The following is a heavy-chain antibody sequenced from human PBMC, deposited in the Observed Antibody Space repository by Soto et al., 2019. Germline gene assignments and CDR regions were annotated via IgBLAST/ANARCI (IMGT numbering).Heavy chain of an antibody. CDR1: GASITSSGYY. CDR2: IYYRGTT. CDR3: ARATESHYFDY. J-gene: IGHJ4*02. Sequence: QVQLQESGPGLVKPSQTLSLTCTLSGASITSSGYYWSWIRLHPGEGLEWIGYIYYRGTTYYNQSLKWPETNSTDTSKKEFSLTLTPVTASDTAVYFCARATESHYFDYWGRGILVTVT. V-gene: IGHV4-31*01.